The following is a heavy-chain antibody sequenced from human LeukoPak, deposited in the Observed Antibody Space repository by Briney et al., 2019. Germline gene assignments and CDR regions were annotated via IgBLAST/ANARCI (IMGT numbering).Heavy chain of an antibody. Sequence: GGSLRLSCAASGFTFSSYWMHWVRQAPGKGLVWVSRINSDGSSTSYADSVKGRFTISRDDAKNTLYLQMNSLRAEDTAVYYCARRLLYYYGMDVWGQGTTVTVSS. CDR3: ARRLLYYYGMDV. J-gene: IGHJ6*02. CDR2: INSDGSST. CDR1: GFTFSSYW. V-gene: IGHV3-74*01. D-gene: IGHD2/OR15-2a*01.